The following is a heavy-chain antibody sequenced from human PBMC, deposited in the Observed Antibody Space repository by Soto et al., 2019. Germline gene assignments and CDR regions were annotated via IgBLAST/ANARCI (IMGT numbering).Heavy chain of an antibody. J-gene: IGHJ4*02. CDR1: GFPFSHYA. D-gene: IGHD3-9*01. V-gene: IGHV3-23*01. CDR2: ISGSGDSA. CDR3: AKDPSTGSADC. Sequence: PGGSLRLSCTASGFPFSHYAMNWVRQGPGTRLEWVADISGSGDSARYADSVGGRFTISRDNSRDTLYLQMNSLRVDYTAAYYCAKDPSTGSADCWGQGTLVTVSS.